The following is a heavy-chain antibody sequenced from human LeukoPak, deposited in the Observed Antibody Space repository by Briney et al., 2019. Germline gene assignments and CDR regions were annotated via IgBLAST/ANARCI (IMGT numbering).Heavy chain of an antibody. D-gene: IGHD5-24*01. CDR3: ARVRDGYNDAYDI. CDR2: INPSGGST. V-gene: IGHV1-46*01. J-gene: IGHJ3*02. CDR1: GFTFTNYN. Sequence: ASVKVSCKASGFTFTNYNMHWVRQAPGQGLEWMGIINPSGGSTNYAQNFQARVTMTRDTSTSTVYTELSSLRSEDTAVYYCARVRDGYNDAYDIWGQGTMATVPS.